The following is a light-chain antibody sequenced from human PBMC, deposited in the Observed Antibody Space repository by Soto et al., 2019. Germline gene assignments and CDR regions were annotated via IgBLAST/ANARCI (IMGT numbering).Light chain of an antibody. CDR2: DVT. CDR1: SSDVGTFYF. J-gene: IGLJ1*01. V-gene: IGLV2-11*01. CDR3: CSYAGSYTYV. Sequence: QSALTQPRSVSGSPGQSVTISCTGTSSDVGTFYFVSWYQQYPDKGPKLIIYDVTERPSGVSDRFSGSKSGNTASLTISGLQAEDEADYYCCSYAGSYTYVFGSGTKVTAL.